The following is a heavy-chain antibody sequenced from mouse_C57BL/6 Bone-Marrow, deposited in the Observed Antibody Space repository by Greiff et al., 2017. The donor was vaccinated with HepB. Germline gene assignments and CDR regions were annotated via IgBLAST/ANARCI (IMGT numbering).Heavy chain of an antibody. Sequence: QVQLQQPGAELVKPGASVKLSCKASGYTFTSYWMHWVKQRPGQGLEWIGMIHPNSGSTNYNEKFKSKATLTVDKSSSTAYMQLSSLTSEDSAVYYCARVKTAQGTWIAYWGQGTLVTVSA. CDR3: ARVKTAQGTWIAY. CDR1: GYTFTSYW. V-gene: IGHV1-64*01. J-gene: IGHJ3*01. CDR2: IHPNSGST. D-gene: IGHD3-2*02.